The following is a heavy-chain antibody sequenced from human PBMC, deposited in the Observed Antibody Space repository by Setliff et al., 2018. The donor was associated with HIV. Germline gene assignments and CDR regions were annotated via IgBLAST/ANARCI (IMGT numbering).Heavy chain of an antibody. Sequence: PGESLKISCAASGFTFSSYSMNWVRQAPGKGLGWVSSISSSSSYIYYADSVKGRFTISRDNAKNSLYLQMNSLRAEDTAVYYCARRYSSSSTGFDYWGQGTLVTVSS. J-gene: IGHJ4*02. V-gene: IGHV3-21*01. CDR2: ISSSSSYI. CDR3: ARRYSSSSTGFDY. CDR1: GFTFSSYS. D-gene: IGHD6-6*01.